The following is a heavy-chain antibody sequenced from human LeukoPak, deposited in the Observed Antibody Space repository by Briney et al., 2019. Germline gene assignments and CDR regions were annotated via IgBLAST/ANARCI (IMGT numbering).Heavy chain of an antibody. V-gene: IGHV3-30-3*01. J-gene: IGHJ4*02. D-gene: IGHD5-24*01. CDR1: GFTFSSYA. CDR2: VSNDGTER. Sequence: GGSLRLSCAASGFTFSSYAIHWVRQAPGKGLECVAVVSNDGTERYYADSAKGRFTISRDNSKNTLYLQMNSLRTEDTAVYYCARDGGDGYNDLDYWGQGTLVTVSS. CDR3: ARDGGDGYNDLDY.